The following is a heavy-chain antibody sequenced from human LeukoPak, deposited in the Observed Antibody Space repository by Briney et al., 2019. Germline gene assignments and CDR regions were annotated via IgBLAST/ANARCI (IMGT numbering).Heavy chain of an antibody. CDR1: GFTFNIYG. V-gene: IGHV3-30*02. Sequence: PGGSLRLSCAASGFTFNIYGMHWVRQAPGKGLEGGAYIRYDGGNKYYGDSVKGRFTISRDNSKTTLYVQMTSLSAEDTAVYYCAKSTGGDSGSYSFDYWGQGTLVTVSS. J-gene: IGHJ4*02. D-gene: IGHD3-10*01. CDR2: IRYDGGNK. CDR3: AKSTGGDSGSYSFDY.